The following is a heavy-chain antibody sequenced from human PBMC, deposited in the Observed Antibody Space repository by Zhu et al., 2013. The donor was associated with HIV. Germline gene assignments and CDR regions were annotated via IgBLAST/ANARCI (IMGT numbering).Heavy chain of an antibody. CDR3: ALLWFGEFSPFDI. V-gene: IGHV1-46*01. J-gene: IGHJ3*02. D-gene: IGHD3-10*01. CDR2: INPSGGST. CDR1: GYTFTSYY. Sequence: QVQLVQSGAEVKKPGASVKVSCKASGYTFTSYYMHWVRQAPGQGLEWMGIINPSGGSTSYAQKFQGRVTMTRDTSTSTVYMELSSLRSEDTAVYYCALLWFGEFSPFDIWGQGTMVTVSS.